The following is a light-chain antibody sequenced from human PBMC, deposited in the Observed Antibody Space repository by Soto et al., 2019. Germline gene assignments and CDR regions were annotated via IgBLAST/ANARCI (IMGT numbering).Light chain of an antibody. CDR1: QTVTSY. V-gene: IGKV1-39*01. CDR2: AAS. CDR3: QQSYRFPKT. J-gene: IGKJ1*01. Sequence: DVKITQSPSSLSASVGDSLTLTCLASQTVTSYLNWYQQKPGKAPKLLIYAASTLQSGVPSRFSGSGSGTEFTLTIISLQPEDFATYYCQQSYRFPKTFGRGTKVDI.